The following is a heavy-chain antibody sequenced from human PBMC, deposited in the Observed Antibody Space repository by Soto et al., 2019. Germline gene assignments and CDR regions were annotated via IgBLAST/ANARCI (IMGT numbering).Heavy chain of an antibody. D-gene: IGHD3-9*01. CDR3: ARLAFDILTGYYTSNIYYGMDV. CDR1: GFTFSDYG. CDR2: ISYDGNNK. V-gene: IGHV3-30*03. Sequence: GGSLRLSCAASGFTFSDYGMHWVRQAPGKGPEWVALISYDGNNKNYVDSVKGRFTISRDNSKNTLYLQMNSLRAEDTAVYYCARLAFDILTGYYTSNIYYGMDVWGQGTTVTVSS. J-gene: IGHJ6*02.